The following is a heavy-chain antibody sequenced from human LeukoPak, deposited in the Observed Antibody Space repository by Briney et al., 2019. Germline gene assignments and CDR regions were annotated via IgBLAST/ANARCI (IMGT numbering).Heavy chain of an antibody. Sequence: GGSLRLSCAASGFTFSSYAMSWVRQAPGKGLEWVSAISGSGGSTYYADSVKGRFTISRDNSKNTLYLQMNSLRAEDTAVYYCAKDRHTIPGPPSCFQHWGQGTLVTVSS. CDR2: ISGSGGST. CDR1: GFTFSSYA. CDR3: AKDRHTIPGPPSCFQH. J-gene: IGHJ1*01. V-gene: IGHV3-23*01. D-gene: IGHD3-10*01.